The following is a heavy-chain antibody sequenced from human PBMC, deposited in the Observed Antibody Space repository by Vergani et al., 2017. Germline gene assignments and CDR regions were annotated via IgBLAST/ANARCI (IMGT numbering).Heavy chain of an antibody. D-gene: IGHD3-3*01. CDR3: ARGCITIFGVVTPRGRNWFDP. Sequence: QVQLQQWGAGLLKPSETLSLTCAVYGGSFSGYYWSWIRQPPGKGLEWIGEINHSGSTKYNPSLKSRVTISVDTSKNQFSLKLSSVTAADTAVYYCARGCITIFGVVTPRGRNWFDPWGQGTLVTVSS. V-gene: IGHV4-34*01. CDR1: GGSFSGYY. J-gene: IGHJ5*02. CDR2: INHSGST.